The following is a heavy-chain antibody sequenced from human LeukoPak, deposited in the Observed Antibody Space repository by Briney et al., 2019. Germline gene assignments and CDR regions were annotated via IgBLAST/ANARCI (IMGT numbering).Heavy chain of an antibody. CDR3: ARDEGGYDYGGDY. CDR2: ISSSGGNT. CDR1: GFTFSSYA. D-gene: IGHD5-12*01. J-gene: IGHJ4*02. Sequence: GGSLRLSCAASGFTFSSYAMNWVRHTPGKGLEWVSGISSSGGNTYYADFVKGRFTISRDNSKNTLYLQMNSLRVEDTAVYYCARDEGGYDYGGDYWGQGTLVTVSS. V-gene: IGHV3-23*01.